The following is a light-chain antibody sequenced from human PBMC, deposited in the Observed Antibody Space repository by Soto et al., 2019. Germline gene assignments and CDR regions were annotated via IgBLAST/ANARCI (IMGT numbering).Light chain of an antibody. J-gene: IGKJ1*01. CDR1: QSISSY. CDR3: QQSYSTPQT. Sequence: DIQMTQSPSSLSASLGARVTITCRASQSISSYLNWYQQKPGKAPKLLIYAASSLQSGVPSRFSGSGSGTDFTLTISSLQPEDFATYYCQQSYSTPQTFGQGTKVDIK. V-gene: IGKV1-39*01. CDR2: AAS.